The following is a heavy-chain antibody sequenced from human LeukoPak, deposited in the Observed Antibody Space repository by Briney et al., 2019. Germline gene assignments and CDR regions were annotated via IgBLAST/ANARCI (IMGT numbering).Heavy chain of an antibody. CDR3: ARGGMVHATQVTDLDY. Sequence: SETLSLTCAVYGGSFSGYYWSWIRQPPGKGLEWIGEINHSGSTNYNPSLKSRVTISVDTSKNQFSLKLSSVTAADTAVYYCARGGMVHATQVTDLDYWGQGTLVTVSS. CDR2: INHSGST. D-gene: IGHD2-8*01. J-gene: IGHJ4*02. V-gene: IGHV4-34*01. CDR1: GGSFSGYY.